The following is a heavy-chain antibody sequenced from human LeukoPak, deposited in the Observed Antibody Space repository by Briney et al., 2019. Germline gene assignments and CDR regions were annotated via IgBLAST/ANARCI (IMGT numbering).Heavy chain of an antibody. CDR2: MNPNSGNT. D-gene: IGHD6-19*01. Sequence: ASVKVSCKASGYTFTGYYMHWVRQATGQGREWMGWMNPNSGNTGYTQKFQGRVTMTRNTSISTAYMELSSLRSEDTAVYYCARGRGSGHKENWFDPWGQGTLVTVSS. CDR3: ARGRGSGHKENWFDP. CDR1: GYTFTGYY. J-gene: IGHJ5*02. V-gene: IGHV1-8*02.